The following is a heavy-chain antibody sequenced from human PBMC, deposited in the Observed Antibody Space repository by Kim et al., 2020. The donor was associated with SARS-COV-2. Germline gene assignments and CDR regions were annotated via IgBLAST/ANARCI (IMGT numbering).Heavy chain of an antibody. V-gene: IGHV3-33*05. Sequence: GGSLRLSCAASGFTFSSYGMHWVRQAPGKGLEWVAVISYDGSNKYYADSVKGRFTISRDNSKNTLYLQMNSLRAEDTAVYYCARDHPNPYGSGSYLGGPFLSPHDWYFDLWGRGTLVTVSS. CDR3: ARDHPNPYGSGSYLGGPFLSPHDWYFDL. J-gene: IGHJ2*01. D-gene: IGHD3-10*01. CDR2: ISYDGSNK. CDR1: GFTFSSYG.